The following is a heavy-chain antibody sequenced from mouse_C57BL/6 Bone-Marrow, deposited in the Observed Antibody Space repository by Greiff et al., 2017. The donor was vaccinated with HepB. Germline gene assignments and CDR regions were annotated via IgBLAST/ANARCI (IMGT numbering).Heavy chain of an antibody. V-gene: IGHV1-39*01. CDR3: ATPLGSCAMDY. J-gene: IGHJ4*01. Sequence: EVKLVESGPELVKPGASVKISCKASGYSFTDYNMNWVKQSNGKSLEWIGVINPNYGTTSYNQKFKGKATLTVDQSSSTAYMQLNSLTSEDSAVYYCATPLGSCAMDYWGQGTSVTVSS. CDR2: INPNYGTT. CDR1: GYSFTDYN. D-gene: IGHD1-1*02.